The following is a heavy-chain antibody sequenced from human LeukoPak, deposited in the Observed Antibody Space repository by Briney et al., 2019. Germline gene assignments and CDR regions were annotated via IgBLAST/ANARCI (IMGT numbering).Heavy chain of an antibody. D-gene: IGHD6-6*01. J-gene: IGHJ3*02. CDR1: GGSISSGGYS. CDR3: ARDASSTAHDAFDI. Sequence: KPSETLSLTCTVSGGSISSGGYSWSWIRQPPGKGLEWIGYIYHSGSTYYNPSLKSRVTISVDRSKNQFSLKLSSVTAADTAVYYCARDASSTAHDAFDIWGQGTMVTVSS. V-gene: IGHV4-30-2*01. CDR2: IYHSGST.